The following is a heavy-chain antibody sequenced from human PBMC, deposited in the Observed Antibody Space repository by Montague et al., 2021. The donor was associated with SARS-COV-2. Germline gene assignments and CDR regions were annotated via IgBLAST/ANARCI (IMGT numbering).Heavy chain of an antibody. CDR2: IYSSGST. J-gene: IGHJ4*02. CDR1: GGSIRYFY. V-gene: IGHV4-4*07. D-gene: IGHD4-23*01. Sequence: SETLSLTCTVTGGSIRYFYWSWIRQPAGKGLEWIGHIYSSGSTNYNPSLRSRVSMSVDTSKNQFSLKLSSVTAADTAVYYCARDVVTHLGTFDYWGRGTLVTVSS. CDR3: ARDVVTHLGTFDY.